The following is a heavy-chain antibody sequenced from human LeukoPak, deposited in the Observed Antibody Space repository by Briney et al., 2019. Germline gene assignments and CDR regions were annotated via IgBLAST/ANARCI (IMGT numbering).Heavy chain of an antibody. CDR2: IYYSGST. CDR3: ASGLAVVRGVGY. CDR1: GVSINNDDYY. V-gene: IGHV4-31*03. Sequence: SETLSLTCTVSGVSINNDDYYWTWVRQEPGKGLEWIGHIYYSGSTYYNPSLKSRVTISVDTSKTQFSLKLNSVTDADTAVYYCASGLAVVRGVGYWGQGTLVTVSS. D-gene: IGHD3-10*01. J-gene: IGHJ4*02.